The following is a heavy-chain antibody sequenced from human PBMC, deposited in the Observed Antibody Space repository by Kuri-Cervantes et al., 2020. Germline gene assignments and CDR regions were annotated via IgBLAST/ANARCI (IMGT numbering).Heavy chain of an antibody. V-gene: IGHV3-13*01. CDR3: AKDFHGGNSARSAFDS. CDR1: GFTFSSYD. Sequence: GGSLRLSCAASGFTFSSYDMHWVRQATGKGLEWVSGIGTAGDTCNPGSVKGRFTISRDNSKNTVYLQMNSLRGEDTAVYYRAKDFHGGNSARSAFDSWGQGTMVTVSS. J-gene: IGHJ3*02. CDR2: IGTAGDT. D-gene: IGHD4-23*01.